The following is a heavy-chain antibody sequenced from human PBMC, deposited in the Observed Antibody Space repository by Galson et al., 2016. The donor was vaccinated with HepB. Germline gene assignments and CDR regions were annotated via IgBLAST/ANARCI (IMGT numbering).Heavy chain of an antibody. CDR2: VDSVGAT. V-gene: IGHV4-39*02. CDR1: GVSITSSRYF. D-gene: IGHD6-13*01. Sequence: SETLSLTCAVSGVSITSSRYFWGWIRQPPGKGLDWIGGVDSVGATYYNPSLNSRVIISVDASNSHFSLKPTSVTAADTAVYYCATLNSHFTSRWYSFDYWGRGTLVTV. J-gene: IGHJ4*02. CDR3: ATLNSHFTSRWYSFDY.